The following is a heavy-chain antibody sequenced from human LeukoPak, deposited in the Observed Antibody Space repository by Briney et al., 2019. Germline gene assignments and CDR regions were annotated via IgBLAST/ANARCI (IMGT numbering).Heavy chain of an antibody. CDR2: IYYSGST. Sequence: SETLSLTCTVSGGSISSSSYYWGWIRQPPGKGLEWIGSIYYSGSTYYNPSLKSRVTISVDTSKNQFSLKLSSVTAADTAVYYCARDRGYSYGYLGEGFDYWGQGTLVTVSS. CDR3: ARDRGYSYGYLGEGFDY. D-gene: IGHD5-18*01. J-gene: IGHJ4*02. CDR1: GGSISSSSYY. V-gene: IGHV4-39*07.